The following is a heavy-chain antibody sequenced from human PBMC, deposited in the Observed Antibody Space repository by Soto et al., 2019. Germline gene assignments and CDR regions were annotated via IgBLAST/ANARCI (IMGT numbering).Heavy chain of an antibody. J-gene: IGHJ4*02. CDR1: GGTFSSYA. D-gene: IGHD3-22*01. CDR2: IIPIFGTA. CDR3: ARYYYDSSGYYHTDY. Sequence: SVKVSCKASGGTFSSYAISWVRQAPGQGLEWMGGIIPIFGTANYAQKFQGRVTITADESTSTAYMELSSLRSEDTAVYYCARYYYDSSGYYHTDYWGQGTLVTVSS. V-gene: IGHV1-69*13.